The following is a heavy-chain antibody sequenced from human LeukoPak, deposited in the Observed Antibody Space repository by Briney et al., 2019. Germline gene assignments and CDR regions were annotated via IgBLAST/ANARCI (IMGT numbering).Heavy chain of an antibody. CDR3: ARDRYGYFDDP. D-gene: IGHD3-9*01. V-gene: IGHV3-11*01. CDR1: GFTFSDYY. Sequence: GGSLRLSCAASGFTFSDYYMSWIRQAPGKGPEWVSYISSSGSTIYYADSVKGRFTNSRDNAKNSLYLQMNSLRAEDTAVYYCARDRYGYFDDPWGQGTLVTVSS. CDR2: ISSSGSTI. J-gene: IGHJ5*02.